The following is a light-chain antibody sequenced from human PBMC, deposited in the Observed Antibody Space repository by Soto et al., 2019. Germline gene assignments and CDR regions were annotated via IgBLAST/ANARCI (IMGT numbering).Light chain of an antibody. V-gene: IGKV1-39*01. CDR3: QQSYSTPIT. CDR2: AAS. Sequence: DIQMTQSPSSLSASVGDRVTITCRASQSISNHLNWYQQKPGKALKFLIYAASSLQSGVPSRFSGSGSGTDFTLTISSLQPEDFATYYCQQSYSTPITFGQGTRLEIK. CDR1: QSISNH. J-gene: IGKJ5*01.